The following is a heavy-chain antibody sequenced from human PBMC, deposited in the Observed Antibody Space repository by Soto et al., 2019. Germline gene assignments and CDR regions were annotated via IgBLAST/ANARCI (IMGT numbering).Heavy chain of an antibody. CDR3: ARVGRNRYDFWSGPSYYFDY. J-gene: IGHJ4*02. V-gene: IGHV1-69*13. D-gene: IGHD3-3*01. CDR2: IIPIFGTA. Sequence: GXSVKVSCKASGGTFSSYAISWGRQAPVQGLEWMGGIIPIFGTANYAQKFQGRVTITADESTSTAYMELSSLRSEDTAVYYCARVGRNRYDFWSGPSYYFDYWGQGTLVTVSS. CDR1: GGTFSSYA.